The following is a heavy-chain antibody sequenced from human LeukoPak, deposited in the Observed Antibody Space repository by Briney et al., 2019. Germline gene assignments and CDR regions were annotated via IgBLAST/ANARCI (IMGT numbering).Heavy chain of an antibody. Sequence: PSETLSLTCTVSGGFISTYYWSWIRQPAGKGLEWIGRIYTSGSTNYNPSLKSRVTISVDTSKNQFSLKLSSVTAADTAVYYCARTTTVRGTYYMDVWGKGTTVTISS. CDR1: GGFISTYY. V-gene: IGHV4-4*07. J-gene: IGHJ6*03. CDR2: IYTSGST. D-gene: IGHD3-10*01. CDR3: ARTTTVRGTYYMDV.